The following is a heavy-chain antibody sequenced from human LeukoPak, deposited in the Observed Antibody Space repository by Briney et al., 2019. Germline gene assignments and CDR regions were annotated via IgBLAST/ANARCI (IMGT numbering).Heavy chain of an antibody. D-gene: IGHD3-22*01. J-gene: IGHJ1*01. CDR2: INHSGST. V-gene: IGHV4-34*01. CDR1: GGSFSGYY. Sequence: SETLSLTCAVYGGSFSGYYWSWIRQPPGKGLEWIGEINHSGSTNYNPSLKSRVTISVDTSKNQFSLNLSSVTAADTAVYYCARGVRDRSAYSPIQHWDQGTLVTVSS. CDR3: ARGVRDRSAYSPIQH.